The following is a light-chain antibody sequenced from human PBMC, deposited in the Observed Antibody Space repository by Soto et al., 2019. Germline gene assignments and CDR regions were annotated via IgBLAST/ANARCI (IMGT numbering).Light chain of an antibody. CDR2: GAS. Sequence: EIVMTQSPATLSVSPGERATLSCRASQSVITKLARYQQKPGQAPRLLIYGASTRATGIPARFSGSGSGTEFTLTISSLQSEDFAVYFCQQYHDWPPLTFGGGTKVEIK. V-gene: IGKV3D-15*01. CDR1: QSVITK. CDR3: QQYHDWPPLT. J-gene: IGKJ4*01.